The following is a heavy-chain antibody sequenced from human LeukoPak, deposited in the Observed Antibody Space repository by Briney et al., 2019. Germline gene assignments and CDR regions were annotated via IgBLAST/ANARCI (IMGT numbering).Heavy chain of an antibody. CDR3: ARAGYNRGLLVDY. J-gene: IGHJ4*02. CDR1: GGSLSSYY. D-gene: IGHD5-24*01. Sequence: SETLSLTCTVSGGSLSSYYWTWIRQPPGKGLEWIGYIYYTGSTSYNPSLKSRVTISVQTSKNQFSLKLSSVTAADTAVYYCARAGYNRGLLVDYWGQGTLVTVSS. V-gene: IGHV4-59*01. CDR2: IYYTGST.